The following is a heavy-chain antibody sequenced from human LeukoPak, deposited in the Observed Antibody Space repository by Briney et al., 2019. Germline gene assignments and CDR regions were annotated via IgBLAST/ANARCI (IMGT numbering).Heavy chain of an antibody. D-gene: IGHD4-23*01. CDR1: GYTFAGYY. Sequence: ASVKVSCKASGYTFAGYYMHWLRQAPGEGLQWMGWIGPNSGGTHYAQKFQDRVTMTRDTSISTAFMELNRLRSDDTAVYYYARHYGGNSGGFDYWGQGTLVTVSS. CDR3: ARHYGGNSGGFDY. CDR2: IGPNSGGT. J-gene: IGHJ4*02. V-gene: IGHV1-2*02.